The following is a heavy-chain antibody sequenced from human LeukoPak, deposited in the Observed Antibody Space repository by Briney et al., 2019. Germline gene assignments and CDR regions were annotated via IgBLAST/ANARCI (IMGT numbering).Heavy chain of an antibody. V-gene: IGHV5-51*01. D-gene: IGHD3-10*01. Sequence: GESLKISCKGSGYSFNAYCIAWVRQMPGKDLEWMGAIYPGDSDTTYSPSLQGQVTISADKSATTAYLQWNSLKASDTAIYYCARLMTLVRGGLKRLPRSCGMDVWGQGTTVTVS. CDR1: GYSFNAYC. CDR2: IYPGDSDT. CDR3: ARLMTLVRGGLKRLPRSCGMDV. J-gene: IGHJ6*02.